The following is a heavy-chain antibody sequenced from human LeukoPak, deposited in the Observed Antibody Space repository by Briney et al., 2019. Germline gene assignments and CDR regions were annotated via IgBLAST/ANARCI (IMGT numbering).Heavy chain of an antibody. CDR3: AKEPHPLWFGEGGVDY. D-gene: IGHD3-10*01. CDR1: GFTFSSYG. Sequence: PGGSLRLSCAASGFTFSSYGMSWVRQAPGKGLEWVSAISGSDGSTYYADSVKGRFTISRDNSKNTLYLQMNSLRAEDTAVYYCAKEPHPLWFGEGGVDYWGQGTLVTVSS. CDR2: ISGSDGST. V-gene: IGHV3-23*01. J-gene: IGHJ4*02.